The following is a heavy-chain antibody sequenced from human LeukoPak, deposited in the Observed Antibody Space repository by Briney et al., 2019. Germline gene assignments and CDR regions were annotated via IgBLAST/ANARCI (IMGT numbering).Heavy chain of an antibody. V-gene: IGHV3-23*01. CDR3: ATGFYGNSASGLFDI. CDR1: GFAFSTYV. D-gene: IGHD2/OR15-2a*01. J-gene: IGHJ3*02. Sequence: GGSLRLSCAASGFAFSTYVLNGGRQAPGKGLEWVSGISASGGSTYYADSVKGRFTISRDNSKNTLYLQMNSLRAEDTAVYYCATGFYGNSASGLFDIWGQGTMVTVSS. CDR2: ISASGGST.